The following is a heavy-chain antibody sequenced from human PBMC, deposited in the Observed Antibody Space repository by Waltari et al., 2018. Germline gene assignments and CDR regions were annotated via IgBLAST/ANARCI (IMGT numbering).Heavy chain of an antibody. V-gene: IGHV4-61*02. CDR1: GGSISSGSYY. Sequence: QMQLQESGPGLVKPSQTLSLTCTVSGGSISSGSYYWSWIRQPAGKGLEWIGRIYTSGSTNYNPSLKSRVTISVDTSKNQFSLKLSSVTAADTAVYYCARSIAAAGTHFDYWGQGTLVTVSS. CDR3: ARSIAAAGTHFDY. J-gene: IGHJ4*02. D-gene: IGHD6-13*01. CDR2: IYTSGST.